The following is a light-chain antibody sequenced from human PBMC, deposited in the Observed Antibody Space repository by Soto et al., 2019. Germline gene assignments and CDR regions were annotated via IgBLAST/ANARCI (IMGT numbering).Light chain of an antibody. V-gene: IGLV1-47*01. CDR1: TSNVGINS. CDR3: AAWDDSLSGQV. Sequence: QSVLTQPPSASGTPGQRVTISCSGSTSNVGINSVFWYQHLPGTAPKLLIYRSNQRASGVPDRFSGSKSGTSASLAISGLRSEDEADYYCAAWDDSLSGQVFGGETKLTVL. J-gene: IGLJ2*01. CDR2: RSN.